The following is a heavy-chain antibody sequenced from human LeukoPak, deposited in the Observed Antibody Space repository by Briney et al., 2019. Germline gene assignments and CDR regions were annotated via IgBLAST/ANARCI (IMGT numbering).Heavy chain of an antibody. J-gene: IGHJ4*02. CDR1: GGSISSYY. D-gene: IGHD3-3*01. Sequence: PSETLSLTCTVSGGSISSYYWSWVRQPAGKGLEWIGRIYTSGSTNYNPSLKSRVTMSVDTSKNQFSLKLSSVTAADTAVYYCARGGYDFWSGYYTFDYWGQGTLVTVSS. CDR2: IYTSGST. CDR3: ARGGYDFWSGYYTFDY. V-gene: IGHV4-4*07.